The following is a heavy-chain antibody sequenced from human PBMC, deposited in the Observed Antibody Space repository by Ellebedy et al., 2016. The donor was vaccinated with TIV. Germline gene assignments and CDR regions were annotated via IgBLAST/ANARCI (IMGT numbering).Heavy chain of an antibody. Sequence: SETLSLXXTVSGGSISTYYWSWIRQPPGKGLEWIGYIYYSGSTNYNPSLKSRVTISVDTSKNQFSLKLSSVTAADSAVYYCVRSEGYAMDVWGQGTTVAVSS. J-gene: IGHJ6*02. V-gene: IGHV4-59*01. CDR3: VRSEGYAMDV. CDR1: GGSISTYY. CDR2: IYYSGST.